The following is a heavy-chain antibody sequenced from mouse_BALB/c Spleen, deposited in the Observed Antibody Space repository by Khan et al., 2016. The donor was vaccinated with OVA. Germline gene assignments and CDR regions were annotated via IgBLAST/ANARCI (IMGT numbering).Heavy chain of an antibody. CDR3: LRSVYYYSSAYAGFAY. CDR1: GYTFTSYV. J-gene: IGHJ3*01. Sequence: VQLKESGPELVKPGASVKMSCKASGYTFTSYVMHWVKQKPGQGLEWIGYISPNSDGSKYNEKFRSKATLTSDKSSSTAYMVISSLTAEDSAAYACLRSVYYYSSAYAGFAYWGQGTLVTVSA. D-gene: IGHD1-1*01. CDR2: ISPNSDGS. V-gene: IGHV1S136*01.